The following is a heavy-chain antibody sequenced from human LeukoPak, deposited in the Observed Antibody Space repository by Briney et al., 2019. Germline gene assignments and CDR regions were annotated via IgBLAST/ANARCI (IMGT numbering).Heavy chain of an antibody. D-gene: IGHD3-3*01. Sequence: GGSLRLSCAASGFTFTSYGMHWVRQAPGKGLEWVAVIWYDGSKKIYADSVKGRFTISRDDCQNTLYLQMNSLRAEDTAVYYCAQFDVLSGYYSGFDVWGQGTTVIVSS. CDR2: IWYDGSKK. J-gene: IGHJ6*02. CDR3: AQFDVLSGYYSGFDV. V-gene: IGHV3-33*01. CDR1: GFTFTSYG.